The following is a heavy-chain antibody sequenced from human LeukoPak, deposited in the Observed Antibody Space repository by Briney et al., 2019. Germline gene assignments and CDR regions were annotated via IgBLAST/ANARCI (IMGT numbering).Heavy chain of an antibody. Sequence: SGTLSLTCTVSGGSISSSSYYWGWIRQPPGEGLEWIGSINYSGITHYNPSLKSRVTISVDTSKNQFSLKLTSVTAADTAVYYCARRPGYSSSWYHFDYWGQGTLVTVSA. V-gene: IGHV4-39*01. CDR1: GGSISSSSYY. J-gene: IGHJ4*02. CDR2: INYSGIT. D-gene: IGHD6-13*01. CDR3: ARRPGYSSSWYHFDY.